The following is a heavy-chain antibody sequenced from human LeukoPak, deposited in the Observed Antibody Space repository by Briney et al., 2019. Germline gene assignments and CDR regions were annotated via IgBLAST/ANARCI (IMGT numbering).Heavy chain of an antibody. D-gene: IGHD6-13*01. CDR2: ISSSSSYI. J-gene: IGHJ4*02. V-gene: IGHV3-21*04. CDR3: AKGRSSWLYYFDY. Sequence: PGGSLRLSCAASGFTFSSYSMNWIRQAPGKGLEWVSSISSSSSYIYYADSVKGRFTISRDNSKNTLYLQMNSLRAEDTAVYYCAKGRSSWLYYFDYWGQGTLVTVSS. CDR1: GFTFSSYS.